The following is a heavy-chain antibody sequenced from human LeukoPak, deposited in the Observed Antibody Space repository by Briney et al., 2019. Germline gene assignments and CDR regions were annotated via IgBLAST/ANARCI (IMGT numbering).Heavy chain of an antibody. V-gene: IGHV1-69*04. CDR1: GGTFSSYA. D-gene: IGHD1-26*01. Sequence: SVKVSCKASGGTFSSYAISWVRQAPGQGLEWMGRIIPILGIANYAQKFQGRVTITADKSTSTAYMELSSLRSEDTAVYYCAKGTTGELPSPLPLWGQGTLVTVSS. CDR3: AKGTTGELPSPLPL. J-gene: IGHJ4*02. CDR2: IIPILGIA.